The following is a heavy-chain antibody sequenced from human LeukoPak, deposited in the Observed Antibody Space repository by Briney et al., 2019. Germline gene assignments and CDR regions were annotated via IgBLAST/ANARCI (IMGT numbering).Heavy chain of an antibody. CDR3: VSKEARFLWFGEHDAFDI. D-gene: IGHD3-10*01. Sequence: GGSLRLSCSASGFTFSSYAMHWVRQAPGKGLEYVSAISRNGGSTYYADSVEGRFTISRDNSKNTLYLQMSSLRAEDTAVHYCVSKEARFLWFGEHDAFDIWGQGTMVTVSS. CDR1: GFTFSSYA. CDR2: ISRNGGST. J-gene: IGHJ3*02. V-gene: IGHV3-64D*06.